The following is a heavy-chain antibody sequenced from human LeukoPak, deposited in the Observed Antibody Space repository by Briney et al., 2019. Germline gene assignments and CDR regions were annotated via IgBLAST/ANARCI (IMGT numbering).Heavy chain of an antibody. CDR1: GGSISSYY. D-gene: IGHD3-10*01. V-gene: IGHV4-4*09. CDR2: IYTSGST. CDR3: ARHYMVRGAIPRDGWFDP. Sequence: SETLSLTCTVSGGSISSYYWSWIRQPPGKGLEWIGYIYTSGSTNYNPSLKSRVTISVDTSKNQFSPKLSSVTAADTAVYYCARHYMVRGAIPRDGWFDPWGQGTLVTVSS. J-gene: IGHJ5*02.